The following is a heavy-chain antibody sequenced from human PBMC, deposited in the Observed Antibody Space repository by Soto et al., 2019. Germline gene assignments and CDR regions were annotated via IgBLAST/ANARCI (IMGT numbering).Heavy chain of an antibody. CDR1: GFTFSSYA. V-gene: IGHV3-23*01. Sequence: EVQLLESGGGLVQPGGSLRLSCAASGFTFSSYAMSWVRQAPGKGLEWVSAISGSGGSIYYADSVKGRFTISRDNSKNTLYLQMNSLRAEDTAVYYCAKDSIAAAGRVYYFDYWGQGTLVTVSS. J-gene: IGHJ4*02. CDR3: AKDSIAAAGRVYYFDY. D-gene: IGHD6-13*01. CDR2: ISGSGGSI.